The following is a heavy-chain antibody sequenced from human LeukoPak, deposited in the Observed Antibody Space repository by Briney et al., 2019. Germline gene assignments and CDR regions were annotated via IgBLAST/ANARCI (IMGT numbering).Heavy chain of an antibody. V-gene: IGHV3-33*06. CDR3: AKDLTRYRDYDLFDY. D-gene: IGHD5-12*01. CDR2: IWYDGSNK. J-gene: IGHJ4*02. CDR1: GFTFSTYG. Sequence: GGSLRLSCAASGFTFSTYGMHWVRQAPGKGLEWVAVIWYDGSNKYYADSVKGRFTISRDNSKHTLYLQMNSLRAEDTAVYYCAKDLTRYRDYDLFDYWGQGTLVTVSS.